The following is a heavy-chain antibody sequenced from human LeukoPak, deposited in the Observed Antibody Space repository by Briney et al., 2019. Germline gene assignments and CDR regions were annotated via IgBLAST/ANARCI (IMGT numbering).Heavy chain of an antibody. CDR2: MNPNSGNT. J-gene: IGHJ5*02. CDR3: ARGRMVRGVGNWFDP. Sequence: GASVKVSCKASGYTFTSYDMNWVRQATGQGLEWMGWMNPNSGNTGYAQKFQGRVTMTRNTSISTAYMELSSLRSEDTAVYYCARGRMVRGVGNWFDPWGQGTLVTVSS. CDR1: GYTFTSYD. V-gene: IGHV1-8*01. D-gene: IGHD3-10*01.